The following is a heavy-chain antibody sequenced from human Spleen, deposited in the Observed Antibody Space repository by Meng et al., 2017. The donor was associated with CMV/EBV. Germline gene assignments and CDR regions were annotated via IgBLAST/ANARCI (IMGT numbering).Heavy chain of an antibody. CDR2: FYSGDST. CDR1: GFTVSSNY. D-gene: IGHD6-19*01. CDR3: ARDLRPTYGSGWYYYYGVDV. J-gene: IGHJ6*02. V-gene: IGHV3-53*01. Sequence: GESLKISCVASGFTVSSNYMSWVRQAPGKGLEWVSVFYSGDSTYYADSVKGRFTISRDNSKNTLYLQMNSLRAEDTAVYYCARDLRPTYGSGWYYYYGVDVWGQGTTVTVSS.